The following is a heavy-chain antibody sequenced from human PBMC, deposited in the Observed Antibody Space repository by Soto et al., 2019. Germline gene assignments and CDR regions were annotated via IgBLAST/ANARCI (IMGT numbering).Heavy chain of an antibody. CDR3: ARVTMVIRDSDHFGVDV. Sequence: PSETLSLTCTVSGGSISSGGYYWSWIRQHPGKGLEWIGYIYYSGTTSYSPSLTSRVSISVDTSKNQVSLKLTSVTAADTAVYFCARVTMVIRDSDHFGVDVWGHGTTVTVSS. CDR2: IYYSGTT. CDR1: GGSISSGGYY. D-gene: IGHD4-17*01. J-gene: IGHJ6*02. V-gene: IGHV4-31*03.